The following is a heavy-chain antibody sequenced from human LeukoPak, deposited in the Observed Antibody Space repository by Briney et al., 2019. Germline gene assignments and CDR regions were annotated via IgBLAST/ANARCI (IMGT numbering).Heavy chain of an antibody. CDR3: ARGTIAAAGYYYFDY. J-gene: IGHJ4*02. CDR2: ISSSSRYI. CDR1: GFTFSHYN. V-gene: IGHV3-21*01. Sequence: GGSLRLSCAASGFTFSHYNMIWVRQAPGKGLEWVSSISSSSRYIYYADSVKGRFTISRDNAKNSLYLQMNSLRAEDTAVYYCARGTIAAAGYYYFDYWGQGTQVTVSS. D-gene: IGHD6-13*01.